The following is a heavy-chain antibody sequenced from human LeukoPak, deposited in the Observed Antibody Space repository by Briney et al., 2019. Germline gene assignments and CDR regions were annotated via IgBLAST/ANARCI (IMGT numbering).Heavy chain of an antibody. D-gene: IGHD4-17*01. CDR1: GFTFGSYA. V-gene: IGHV3-23*01. J-gene: IGHJ4*02. CDR2: IGGRGGNT. Sequence: GGSLRLSCAASGFTFGSYAMSWVRQAPGKGLEWVSAIGGRGGNTYYSDSVKGRFTISRDNSKNTLYLQVNSLRAEDTAVYYCARGNGDYAIHPDYWGQGTLVTVSS. CDR3: ARGNGDYAIHPDY.